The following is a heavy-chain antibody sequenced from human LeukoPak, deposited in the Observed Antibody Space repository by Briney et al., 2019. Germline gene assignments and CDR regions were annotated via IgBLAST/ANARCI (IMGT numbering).Heavy chain of an antibody. D-gene: IGHD5-12*01. CDR1: GGSISSSSYY. J-gene: IGHJ4*02. V-gene: IGHV4-39*07. CDR3: ARGAGYSGYEPFDY. CDR2: IYYSGST. Sequence: PSETLSLTCTVSGGSISSSSYYWGWIRQPPGKGLEWIGSIYYSGSTYYNPSLKSRATISVDTSKNQFSLKLSSVTAADTAVYYCARGAGYSGYEPFDYWGQGILVTVSS.